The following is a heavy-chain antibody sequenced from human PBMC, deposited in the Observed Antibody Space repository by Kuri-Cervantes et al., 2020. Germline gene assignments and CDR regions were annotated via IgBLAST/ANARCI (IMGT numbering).Heavy chain of an antibody. Sequence: SETLSLTCAASGFTFSSYAMSWIRQPPGKGLEWIGYIYYSGSTNYNPSLKSRVTISVDTSKNQFSLKLSSVTAADTAVYYCAREMTFGEPPDYWGQGTLVTVSS. CDR3: AREMTFGEPPDY. CDR2: IYYSGST. J-gene: IGHJ4*02. V-gene: IGHV4-59*01. CDR1: GFTFSSYA. D-gene: IGHD3-16*01.